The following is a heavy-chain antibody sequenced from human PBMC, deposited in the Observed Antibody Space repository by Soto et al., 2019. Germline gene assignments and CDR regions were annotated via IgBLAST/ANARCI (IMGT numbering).Heavy chain of an antibody. CDR2: ISGSGGSP. CDR1: GFTFSSYA. CDR3: AKIAEAVAGTVYGY. Sequence: EVQLLESGGGLVQPGGSLRLSCAASGFTFSSYAMSWVRQAPGKGLEWVSAISGSGGSPHYADSVRGRFTISRDNSKNTLYLQMNSLRADDAAVYYCAKIAEAVAGTVYGYWGQGTLVTVSS. V-gene: IGHV3-23*01. J-gene: IGHJ4*02. D-gene: IGHD6-19*01.